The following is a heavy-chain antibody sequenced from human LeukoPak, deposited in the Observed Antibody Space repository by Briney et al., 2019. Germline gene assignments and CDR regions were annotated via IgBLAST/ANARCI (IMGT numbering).Heavy chain of an antibody. V-gene: IGHV1-2*02. CDR2: INPNSGGA. CDR3: ARYFPRGSSADY. J-gene: IGHJ4*02. D-gene: IGHD1-26*01. CDR1: GYTFTGYY. Sequence: ASVTVSFKASGYTFTGYYMHWVRQAPGQGLEWMGWINPNSGGANYAQKFQGRVTMTRDTSISTAYMELSRLRSDDTAVYYCARYFPRGSSADYWGQGTLVTVSS.